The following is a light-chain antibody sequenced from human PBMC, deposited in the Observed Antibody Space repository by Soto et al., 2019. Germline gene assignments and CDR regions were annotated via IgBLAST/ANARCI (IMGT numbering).Light chain of an antibody. J-gene: IGKJ1*01. Sequence: EIVLTQSPGTLSLSPGERATLSCRASQSFNDSLAWYQQKLGQAPRVLIYGASTRATGIPARFTGSGSGTEFILTITSLQSEDSAVYYCQEYNTWPWTFGQGTKV. V-gene: IGKV3-15*01. CDR1: QSFNDS. CDR3: QEYNTWPWT. CDR2: GAS.